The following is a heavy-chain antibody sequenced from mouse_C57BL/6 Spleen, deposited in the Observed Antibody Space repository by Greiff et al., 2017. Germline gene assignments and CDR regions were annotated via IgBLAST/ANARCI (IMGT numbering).Heavy chain of an antibody. J-gene: IGHJ3*01. CDR2: IDPETGGT. Sequence: QVQLQQSGAELVRPGASVTLSCKASGYTFTDYEMHWVKQTPVHGLEWIGAIDPETGGTAYNQKFKGKDILTADKSSSTAYMELRSLTSEDSAVYYCTRRYYYYGSSLAWFAYWGQGTLVTVSA. V-gene: IGHV1-15*01. CDR3: TRRYYYYGSSLAWFAY. CDR1: GYTFTDYE. D-gene: IGHD1-1*01.